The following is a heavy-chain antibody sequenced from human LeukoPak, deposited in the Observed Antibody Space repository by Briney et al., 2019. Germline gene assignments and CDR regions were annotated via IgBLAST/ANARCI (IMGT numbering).Heavy chain of an antibody. CDR2: IIPIFGTA. V-gene: IGHV1-69*06. CDR1: GGTFSSYA. Sequence: SVKVSCKASGGTFSSYAITWARQAPGQGLEWMGGIIPIFGTANYAQKFQGRVTITADKSTSTAYMELSSLRSEDTAVYYCARGVAVAGERYYYYGMDVWGQGTTVTVSS. CDR3: ARGVAVAGERYYYYGMDV. J-gene: IGHJ6*02. D-gene: IGHD6-19*01.